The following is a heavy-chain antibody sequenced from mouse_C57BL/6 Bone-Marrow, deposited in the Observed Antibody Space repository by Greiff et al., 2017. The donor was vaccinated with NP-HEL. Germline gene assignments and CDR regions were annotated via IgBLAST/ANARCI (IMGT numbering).Heavy chain of an antibody. D-gene: IGHD2-3*01. CDR1: GYTFTSYW. Sequence: VQLQQSGAELAKPGASVKLSCKASGYTFTSYWMHWVKQRPGQGLEWIGYINPSRGYTKYNQKFKDKATLTADKSSSTAYMHLSSLTYEDSAVYYCARRDDGYPYYAMDYWGQGTSVTVSS. CDR3: ARRDDGYPYYAMDY. CDR2: INPSRGYT. J-gene: IGHJ4*01. V-gene: IGHV1-7*01.